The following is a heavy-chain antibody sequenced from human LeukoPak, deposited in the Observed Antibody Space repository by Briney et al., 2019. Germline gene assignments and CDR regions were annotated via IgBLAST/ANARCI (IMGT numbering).Heavy chain of an antibody. CDR2: IIPILGIA. J-gene: IGHJ4*02. CDR3: ARVRGGLVETYYFDY. CDR1: GGTFSSYA. D-gene: IGHD3-10*01. V-gene: IGHV1-69*04. Sequence: SVKVSCKASGGTFSSYATSWGRQAPGQGLEWRGRIIPILGIANYAQTFQGRVTITADKSTSTAYMELSSLRSEDTAVYYCARVRGGLVETYYFDYWGQGTLVTVSS.